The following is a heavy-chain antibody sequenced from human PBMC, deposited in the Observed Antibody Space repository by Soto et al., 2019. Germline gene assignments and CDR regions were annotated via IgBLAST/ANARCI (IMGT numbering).Heavy chain of an antibody. D-gene: IGHD3-10*01. CDR2: IDPSDSYT. Sequence: PGESLKISCKGSGYRFTNYWISWVRQMPGKGLEWMGRIDPSDSYTNYSPSFQGHVTISADKSISTAYLQWSSLKASDTAMFYCARHYYYGSGIFMLDYWGEGTLVTVSS. J-gene: IGHJ4*02. CDR3: ARHYYYGSGIFMLDY. V-gene: IGHV5-10-1*01. CDR1: GYRFTNYW.